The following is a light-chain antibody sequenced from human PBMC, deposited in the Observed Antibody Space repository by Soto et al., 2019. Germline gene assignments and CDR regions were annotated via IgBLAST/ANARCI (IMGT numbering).Light chain of an antibody. Sequence: QSALTQPASVSGSPGQSITISCTGTSSDVGTYNLVSWYQQHPGKAPKLLISEDNKRPSGVSTRFSGSKSGNTASLSISGLQAEDEADYFCCSFKGTNSFVFGTGTKVTVL. CDR1: SSDVGTYNL. CDR3: CSFKGTNSFV. V-gene: IGLV2-23*01. CDR2: EDN. J-gene: IGLJ1*01.